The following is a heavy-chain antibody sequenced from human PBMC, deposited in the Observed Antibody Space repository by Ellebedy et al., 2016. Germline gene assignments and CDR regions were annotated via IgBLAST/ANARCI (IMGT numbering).Heavy chain of an antibody. CDR1: GFTVSSNY. V-gene: IGHV3-53*01. CDR2: IYGGGIT. D-gene: IGHD3-10*01. CDR3: ARKDRSWSYDS. Sequence: GESLKISCAASGFTVSSNYMSWVRQAPGKGLEWVSVIYGGGITSFADSVKGRFNISRDNSKNTVYLQMNSLRAEDTAVYYCARKDRSWSYDSWGQGTLVTVSS. J-gene: IGHJ4*02.